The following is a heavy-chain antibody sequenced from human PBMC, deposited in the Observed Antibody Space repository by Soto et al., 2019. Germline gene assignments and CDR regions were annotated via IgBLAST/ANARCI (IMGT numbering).Heavy chain of an antibody. J-gene: IGHJ2*01. Sequence: QVQLVQSGTEVKKPGSSVKVSCKTSGGTFSRYAINWVRQAPGQGLEWMGGITPIFGTPNYAQKFQGRVTITADGXTXXAYMELRRLRSEDTAVYYCAQTLGLAVSGPGRFDLWGRGTLVTVTS. CDR1: GGTFSRYA. CDR2: ITPIFGTP. CDR3: AQTLGLAVSGPGRFDL. V-gene: IGHV1-69*12. D-gene: IGHD6-19*01.